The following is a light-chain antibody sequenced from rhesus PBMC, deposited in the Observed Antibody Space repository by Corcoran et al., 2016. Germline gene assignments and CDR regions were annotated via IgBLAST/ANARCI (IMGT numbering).Light chain of an antibody. V-gene: IGKV1-44*02. CDR2: AAS. CDR3: QQHISHPLT. CDR1: QSISTY. Sequence: DIQMTQSPSSLSASVGDRVTITCRASQSISTYLAWYQQKPGKFPNLLIYAASSLESGVPSRFSGSGSGTEVTLTISSLQPEDFATYYCQQHISHPLTFGGGTKVEIK. J-gene: IGKJ4*01.